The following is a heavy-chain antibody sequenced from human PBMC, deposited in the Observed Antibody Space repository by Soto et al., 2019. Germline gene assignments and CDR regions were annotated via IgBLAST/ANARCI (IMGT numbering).Heavy chain of an antibody. CDR3: ATVESAAGLDF. D-gene: IGHD1-1*01. V-gene: IGHV1-24*01. Sequence: ASVKVSCKASGYTLSELIMPWVRQAPGKGLEWVGGIVPDVGETIYAQKFQGRVTMTEDASTGTAYMELSSLRSEDTAVYYCATVESAAGLDFWGQGTLVTVSS. CDR1: GYTLSELI. CDR2: IVPDVGET. J-gene: IGHJ4*03.